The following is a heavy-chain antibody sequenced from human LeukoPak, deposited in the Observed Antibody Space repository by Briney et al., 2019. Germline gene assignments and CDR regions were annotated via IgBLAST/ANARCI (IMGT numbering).Heavy chain of an antibody. J-gene: IGHJ3*02. Sequence: SETLSLTCTVSGGSISNYYWSWIRQPPGKGLEWIGYIYYSGSTNYNPSLKSRVTISVDTSKNQFSLKLSSVTAADTAVYYCARELRAFDIWGQGTMVTVSS. CDR1: GGSISNYY. CDR2: IYYSGST. CDR3: ARELRAFDI. V-gene: IGHV4-59*01.